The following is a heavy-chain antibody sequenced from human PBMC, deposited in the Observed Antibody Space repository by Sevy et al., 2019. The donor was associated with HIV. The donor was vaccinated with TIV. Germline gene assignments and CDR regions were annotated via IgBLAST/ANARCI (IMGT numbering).Heavy chain of an antibody. CDR1: GFTFSSYS. CDR3: ARDGGSNPSYYYYYYGMDV. Sequence: GGSLRLSCAASGFTFSSYSMNWVRQAPGKGLEWVSYISSSSSTIYYADSVKGRFTISRDNAKNSLYLQMNSLRDEDTAVYYCARDGGSNPSYYYYYYGMDVWGQGTTVTVSS. D-gene: IGHD3-16*01. J-gene: IGHJ6*02. V-gene: IGHV3-48*02. CDR2: ISSSSSTI.